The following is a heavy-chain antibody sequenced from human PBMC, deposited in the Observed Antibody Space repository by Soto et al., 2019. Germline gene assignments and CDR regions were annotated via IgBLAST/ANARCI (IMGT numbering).Heavy chain of an antibody. V-gene: IGHV1-3*01. CDR3: GRLITGTVGVDY. D-gene: IGHD1-20*01. CDR1: GYIFSSYA. J-gene: IGHJ4*02. Sequence: QVQLVQSGAGVKKPGASVTVSCKASGYIFSSYAMHWVRQAPGQRLEWMGWVNPANGYTKYSQTFQGRVTITWDTSASTAYMDLSSLRSGETAVYYCGRLITGTVGVDYWGQGTLVTVSS. CDR2: VNPANGYT.